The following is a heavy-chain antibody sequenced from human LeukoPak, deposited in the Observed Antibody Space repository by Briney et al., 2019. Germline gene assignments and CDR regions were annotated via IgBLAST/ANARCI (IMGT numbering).Heavy chain of an antibody. Sequence: QTGGSLRLSCAASGFTFSTYWMSWVRQAPGKGLEWVAHIKQDGSEKYYVDSVKGRFTVSRDNAKDSVYLQLSSLRTEDTAAYYCASSRWQAFDSWGQGILVTVSS. CDR2: IKQDGSEK. CDR1: GFTFSTYW. D-gene: IGHD6-13*01. J-gene: IGHJ4*02. V-gene: IGHV3-7*02. CDR3: ASSRWQAFDS.